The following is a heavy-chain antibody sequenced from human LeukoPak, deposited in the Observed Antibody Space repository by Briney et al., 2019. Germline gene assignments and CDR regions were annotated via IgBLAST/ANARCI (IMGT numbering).Heavy chain of an antibody. V-gene: IGHV1-2*02. CDR2: INPNSGGT. Sequence: ASVKVSCKASGYTFTGYYMHWVRQAPGQGLEWMGWINPNSGGTNYAQKFQGRVTMTRDTSISTAYMELSRLRSDDTAVYYCARIALYYYGSGSYPHAFDIWGQGTMVTVSS. D-gene: IGHD3-10*01. J-gene: IGHJ3*02. CDR3: ARIALYYYGSGSYPHAFDI. CDR1: GYTFTGYY.